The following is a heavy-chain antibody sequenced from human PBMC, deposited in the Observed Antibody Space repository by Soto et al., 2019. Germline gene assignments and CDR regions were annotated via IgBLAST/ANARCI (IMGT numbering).Heavy chain of an antibody. J-gene: IGHJ6*02. D-gene: IGHD3-3*01. CDR1: GGSISSYY. CDR2: IYTSGST. V-gene: IGHV4-4*07. Sequence: SETLSLTCTVSGGSISSYYWSWIRQPTGKGLEWIGRIYTSGSTNYNPSLKSRVTMSVDTSKNQFSLKLSSVTAADTAVYYCARDKFGATIFLSGMDVWGQGTTVTVSS. CDR3: ARDKFGATIFLSGMDV.